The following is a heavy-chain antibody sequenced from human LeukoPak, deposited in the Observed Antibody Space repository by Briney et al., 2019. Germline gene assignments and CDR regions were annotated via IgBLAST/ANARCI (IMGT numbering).Heavy chain of an antibody. CDR3: AKVGSGSYYNDHPDY. V-gene: IGHV3-30*18. D-gene: IGHD3-10*01. Sequence: GGSLRLSCAASGFTFSSYGMHWVRQAPGKGLEWVAVISYDGSNKYYADSVKGRFTISRDNSKNTLYLQMNSLRAEDTAVYYCAKVGSGSYYNDHPDYWGQGTLVTVSS. J-gene: IGHJ4*02. CDR1: GFTFSSYG. CDR2: ISYDGSNK.